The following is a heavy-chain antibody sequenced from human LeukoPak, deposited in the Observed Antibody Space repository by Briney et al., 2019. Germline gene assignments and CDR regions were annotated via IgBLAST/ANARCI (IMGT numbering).Heavy chain of an antibody. Sequence: SETLSLTCAVSGGSISSSNWWSWVRQPPGKGLEWIGEIYHSGSTKYNHSLKSRVTISVDKSKNQFSLKLSSVTAEDTAVYYCARGEGYSSSWYQPHFDYWGQGTLVTVSS. CDR2: IYHSGST. CDR3: ARGEGYSSSWYQPHFDY. D-gene: IGHD6-13*01. V-gene: IGHV4-4*02. CDR1: GGSISSSNW. J-gene: IGHJ4*02.